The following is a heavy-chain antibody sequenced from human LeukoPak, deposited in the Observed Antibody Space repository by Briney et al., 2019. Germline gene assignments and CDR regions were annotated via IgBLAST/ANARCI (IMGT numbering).Heavy chain of an antibody. CDR3: TRENRPFCPFAY. D-gene: IGHD2/OR15-2a*01. V-gene: IGHV4-4*02. CDR2: ISHGGTT. CDR1: GGSIDIPNY. Sequence: SETLSLTCGVSGGSIDIPNYWSWVRQAPGKGLEWIGEISHGGTTNYNPSLRSRVAMSLDRANNTFSLCLSSVTAADTAVYYCTRENRPFCPFAYWGQGVLVTVSS. J-gene: IGHJ4*02.